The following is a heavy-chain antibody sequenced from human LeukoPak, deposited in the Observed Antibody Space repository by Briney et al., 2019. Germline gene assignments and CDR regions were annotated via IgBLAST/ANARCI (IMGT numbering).Heavy chain of an antibody. D-gene: IGHD2-2*01. J-gene: IGHJ4*02. CDR2: IRGSSTTI. Sequence: PGGSLRLSCAASGFTFSTSSMNWVRQAPGKGLEWVSYIRGSSTTIYYADSVKGRFTVSRDNAQSSLYLQMNNLRAEDTAVYFCARDSRSHCGTDACYGPYFDYWGQGTLVTVSS. V-gene: IGHV3-48*01. CDR3: ARDSRSHCGTDACYGPYFDY. CDR1: GFTFSTSS.